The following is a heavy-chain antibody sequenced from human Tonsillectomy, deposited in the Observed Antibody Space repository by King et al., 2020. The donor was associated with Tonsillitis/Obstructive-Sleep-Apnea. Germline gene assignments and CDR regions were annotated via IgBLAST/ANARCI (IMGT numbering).Heavy chain of an antibody. D-gene: IGHD3-3*01. Sequence: VQLQESGPGLVKPSETLSLTCTVSGGSISSYYWSWIRQPPGKGLEWIGYIYYSGSTNYNPSLKRRVTISVDTSKNQFSLKLSSVTAADTAVYYCARGSDFWSDFDYWGQGTLVTVSS. CDR1: GGSISSYY. V-gene: IGHV4-59*01. CDR2: IYYSGST. J-gene: IGHJ4*02. CDR3: ARGSDFWSDFDY.